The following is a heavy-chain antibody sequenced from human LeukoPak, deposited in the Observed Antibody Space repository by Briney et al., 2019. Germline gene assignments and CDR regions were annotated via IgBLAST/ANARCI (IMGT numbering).Heavy chain of an antibody. V-gene: IGHV3-21*01. Sequence: GGSLRLSCAASGFTFSSYSMNWVRQAPGKGLEWVSSISSSSSYIYYADSVKGRFTISRDNAKNSLYLQMNSLRAEDTAVYYCARAIGWLAYFDYWGQGTLVTVSS. CDR1: GFTFSSYS. CDR3: ARAIGWLAYFDY. D-gene: IGHD6-19*01. CDR2: ISSSSSYI. J-gene: IGHJ4*02.